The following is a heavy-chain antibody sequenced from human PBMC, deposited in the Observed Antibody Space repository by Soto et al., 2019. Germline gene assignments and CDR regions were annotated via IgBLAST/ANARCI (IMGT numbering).Heavy chain of an antibody. CDR2: INHSGST. V-gene: IGHV4-34*01. CDR1: GGSFSGYY. D-gene: IGHD2-15*01. J-gene: IGHJ5*02. CDR3: ARAGVVVVAATRWFAP. Sequence: SETLSLTCAVYGGSFSGYYWSWIRQPPGKGLEWIGEINHSGSTNYNPSLKSRVAISVDTSKNQFSLKLSSVTAADTAVYYCARAGVVVVAATRWFAPRGQGTLVTVSS.